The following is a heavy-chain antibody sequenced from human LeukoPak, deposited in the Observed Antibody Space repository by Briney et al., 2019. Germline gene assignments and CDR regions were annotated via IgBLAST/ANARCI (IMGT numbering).Heavy chain of an antibody. J-gene: IGHJ3*02. D-gene: IGHD3-22*01. CDR1: GFTFSSYA. CDR2: ISYDGSNK. Sequence: GGSLRLSCAASGFTFSSYAMHWVRQAPGKGLEWVAVISYDGSNKYYADSVKSRFAISRDNSKNTLYLQMNSLRAEDTAVYYCARDYYDSSVGAFDIWGQGTMVTVSS. CDR3: ARDYYDSSVGAFDI. V-gene: IGHV3-30*09.